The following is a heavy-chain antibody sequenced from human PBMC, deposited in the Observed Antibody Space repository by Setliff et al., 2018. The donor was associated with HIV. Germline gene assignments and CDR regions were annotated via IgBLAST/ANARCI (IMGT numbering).Heavy chain of an antibody. J-gene: IGHJ3*02. CDR3: ARRFLTTVVTLGFDI. CDR2: IYYSGHT. V-gene: IGHV4-39*01. D-gene: IGHD4-17*01. CDR1: GASINSSHFY. Sequence: SETLSLTCTVSGASINSSHFYWGWIRQPPGKGLEWIGSIYYSGHTYCNSSLKSRVTISVDTSKNQFSLKLTSVTAADTAVYYCARRFLTTVVTLGFDIWGQGTMVTVSS.